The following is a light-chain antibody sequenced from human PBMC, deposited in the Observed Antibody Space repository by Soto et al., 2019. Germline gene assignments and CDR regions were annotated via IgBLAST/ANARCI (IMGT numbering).Light chain of an antibody. CDR2: SDN. CDR3: ATWDDSLNTWV. V-gene: IGLV1-44*01. J-gene: IGLJ3*02. Sequence: QSVLTQPPSASGTPGQRVTISCSGTSSNIASXTVNWYQQLPGTAPKLLIHSDNQRSSGVPDRFSGSKSGASASLAISGLQSEDEADYYCATWDDSLNTWVFGGGTKLTVL. CDR1: SSNIASXT.